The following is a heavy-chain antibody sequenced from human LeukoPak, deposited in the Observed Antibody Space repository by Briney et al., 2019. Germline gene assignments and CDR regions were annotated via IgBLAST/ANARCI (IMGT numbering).Heavy chain of an antibody. CDR2: ISHDGSNK. D-gene: IGHD3-3*01. CDR3: AKDRDYDFWSGWNAFDI. J-gene: IGHJ3*02. CDR1: GFTFSTYG. V-gene: IGHV3-30*18. Sequence: GGSLRLSCTGSGFTFSTYGMHWVRQAPGKGLEWVAVISHDGSNKDYPDSVKGRFAISRDNSKNTLFLQMNSLRAEDTAVYYCAKDRDYDFWSGWNAFDIWGQGTMVTVSS.